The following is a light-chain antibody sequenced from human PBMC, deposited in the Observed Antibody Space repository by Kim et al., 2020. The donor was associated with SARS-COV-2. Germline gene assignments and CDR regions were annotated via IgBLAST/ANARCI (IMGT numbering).Light chain of an antibody. CDR1: STDIGSYNL. J-gene: IGLJ1*01. Sequence: QSALTQPASVSGSPGQSITICTGSSTDIGSYNLVSWYQYHPGKAPKLMIYEVTKRPSGVSNRFSGSKSGNTASLTISGLQAEDEADYYCCSYAGSSTYVFGTGTKVTVL. CDR3: CSYAGSSTYV. V-gene: IGLV2-23*02. CDR2: EVT.